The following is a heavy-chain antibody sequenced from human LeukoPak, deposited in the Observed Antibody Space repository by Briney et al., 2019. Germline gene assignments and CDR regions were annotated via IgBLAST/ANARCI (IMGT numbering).Heavy chain of an antibody. V-gene: IGHV3-11*01. D-gene: IGHD2-2*01. CDR2: ISSSGSTI. CDR3: ARSLRLVPAAPFFDY. J-gene: IGHJ4*02. Sequence: GGSLRLSCAASGFTFSDYYMSWIRQAPGKGLEWVSYISSSGSTIYYAGSVKGRFTISRDNAKNSLYLQMNSLRAEDTAVYYCARSLRLVPAAPFFDYWGQGTLVTVSS. CDR1: GFTFSDYY.